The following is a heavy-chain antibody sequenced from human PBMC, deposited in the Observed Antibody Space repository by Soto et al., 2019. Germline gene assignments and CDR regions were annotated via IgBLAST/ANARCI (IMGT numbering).Heavy chain of an antibody. J-gene: IGHJ5*02. Sequence: QVHLQESGPGLVKPSETLSLTCTVSGDSISSYYWSWIRQPAGKGLEWIGRFSTTGSTDYNPSLKSRVTVSVDTSKNQFSLKLNSVTAADTAIDFCARGAYGSGSSPNWFDPWGQGTVVTVSS. CDR3: ARGAYGSGSSPNWFDP. D-gene: IGHD3-10*01. CDR1: GDSISSYY. CDR2: FSTTGST. V-gene: IGHV4-4*07.